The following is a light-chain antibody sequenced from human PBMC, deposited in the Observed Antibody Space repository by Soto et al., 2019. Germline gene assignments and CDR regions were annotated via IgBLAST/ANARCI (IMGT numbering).Light chain of an antibody. CDR1: QSVSSNY. CDR3: PQYGGSPVT. V-gene: IGKV3-20*01. J-gene: IGKJ4*01. Sequence: EIVLTQSPGTLSLSPGEGATLSCRVSQSVSSNYLAWYHHKPGQAPRLLIYGASNRATGVPDRFSGSGSGTDFTLTISRLEAEDFAIYYCPQYGGSPVTFGGGTKVEIK. CDR2: GAS.